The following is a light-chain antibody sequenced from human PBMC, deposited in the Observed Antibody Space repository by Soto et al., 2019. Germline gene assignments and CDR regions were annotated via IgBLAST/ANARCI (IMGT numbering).Light chain of an antibody. Sequence: EIVMTQSPATLSVSPGERATLSCRASQRVSRNLAWYQQKPGQAPRLLIYDASTRATGIPDRFSGSGSETEFTLTISSLQSEDYAIYYCQQYNNWPPWTVGQGTKVDIK. CDR2: DAS. V-gene: IGKV3-15*01. CDR3: QQYNNWPPWT. J-gene: IGKJ1*01. CDR1: QRVSRN.